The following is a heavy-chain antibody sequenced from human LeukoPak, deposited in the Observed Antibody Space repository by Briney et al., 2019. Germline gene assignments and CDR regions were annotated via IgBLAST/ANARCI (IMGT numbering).Heavy chain of an antibody. CDR3: ARDNQWWEPRHSYFDY. J-gene: IGHJ4*02. CDR1: GFTFSSYG. Sequence: PGRSLRLSCAASGFTFSSYGMHWVRQAPGKGLEWVGVIWYDGNNKYYADSVKGRFTISRDNSKNMLYLRMDSLRAEDTAVYYCARDNQWWEPRHSYFDYWGQGTLVTVSS. V-gene: IGHV3-33*01. CDR2: IWYDGNNK. D-gene: IGHD1-26*01.